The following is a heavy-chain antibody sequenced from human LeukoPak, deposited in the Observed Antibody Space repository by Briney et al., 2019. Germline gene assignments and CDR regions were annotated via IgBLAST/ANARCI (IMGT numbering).Heavy chain of an antibody. Sequence: PSETLSLTCTVSGGSISSSSYYWGWIRQPPGKGLEWVSYISSSSSTIYYADSVKGRFTISRDNAKNSLYLQVNSLRAEDTAVYYCARDPSYSSSWHSLDYWGQGTLVTVSS. CDR2: ISSSSSTI. V-gene: IGHV3-11*04. CDR1: GGSISSSSYY. CDR3: ARDPSYSSSWHSLDY. J-gene: IGHJ4*02. D-gene: IGHD6-13*01.